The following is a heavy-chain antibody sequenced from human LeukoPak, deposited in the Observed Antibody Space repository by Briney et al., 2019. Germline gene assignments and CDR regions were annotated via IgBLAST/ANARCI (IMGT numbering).Heavy chain of an antibody. J-gene: IGHJ6*03. D-gene: IGHD2-2*01. CDR1: GGSISSGSYY. CDR2: IYTSGST. V-gene: IGHV4-61*02. Sequence: ASETLSLTCTVSGGSISSGSYYWSWIRQPAGKGLEWIGRIYTSGSTNHNPSLKSRVTISVDTSKNQFSLKLSSVTAADTALYYCARDSLLPSAMGYYYVDVWGKGTTVTVSS. CDR3: ARDSLLPSAMGYYYVDV.